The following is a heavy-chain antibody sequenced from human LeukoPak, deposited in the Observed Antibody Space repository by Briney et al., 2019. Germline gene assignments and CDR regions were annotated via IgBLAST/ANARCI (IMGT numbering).Heavy chain of an antibody. Sequence: SETLSLTCTVSGGSISSYYWSWIRQPPGKGLEWIGYIHYSGSTSYIPSLESRVTISVDTSKNQFSLKLSSVTAADTAVYYCARGRGYYGSRSYLGYFDYWGQGTLVTVSS. CDR3: ARGRGYYGSRSYLGYFDY. J-gene: IGHJ4*02. CDR1: GGSISSYY. D-gene: IGHD3-10*01. V-gene: IGHV4-59*12. CDR2: IHYSGST.